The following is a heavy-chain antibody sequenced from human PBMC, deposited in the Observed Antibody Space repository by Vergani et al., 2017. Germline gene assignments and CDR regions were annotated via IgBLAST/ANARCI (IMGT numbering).Heavy chain of an antibody. CDR1: GGSISSYN. V-gene: IGHV4-59*01. J-gene: IGHJ4*02. D-gene: IGHD7-27*01. Sequence: QVQLQESGPGLVKPSETLSLTCTVSGGSISSYNWSWIRQPPGKGLEWIGYIYYSGSTHYNPSLKSQVTILVDTSKTQFYRKLSSVTAADTAVYYCASAKLGIREKQYYFDYWGQGTLVTVSS. CDR3: ASAKLGIREKQYYFDY. CDR2: IYYSGST.